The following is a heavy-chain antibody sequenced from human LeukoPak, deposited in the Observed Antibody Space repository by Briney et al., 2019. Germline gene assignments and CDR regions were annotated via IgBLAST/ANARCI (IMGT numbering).Heavy chain of an antibody. V-gene: IGHV3-21*01. Sequence: PGGSLRLSCAASGFTFSSYAMSWVRQAPGKGLEWVSSISSSSSYIYYADSVKGRFTISRDNAKNSLYLQMNSLRAEDTAVYYCARDNVGATTYYYYGMDVWGQGTTVTVSS. D-gene: IGHD1-26*01. J-gene: IGHJ6*02. CDR2: ISSSSSYI. CDR3: ARDNVGATTYYYYGMDV. CDR1: GFTFSSYA.